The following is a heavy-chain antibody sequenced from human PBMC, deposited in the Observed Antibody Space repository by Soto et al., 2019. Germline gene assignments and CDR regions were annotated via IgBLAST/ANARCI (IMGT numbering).Heavy chain of an antibody. CDR2: ISAYNGNT. CDR1: GYTFTSYG. V-gene: IGHV1-18*01. CDR3: ARDPYDYGDYLAGYYYYYYGMDV. D-gene: IGHD4-17*01. Sequence: ASVKVSCKASGYTFTSYGISWVRQAPGQGLEWMGWISAYNGNTNYAQKLQGRVTMTADTSTSTAYMELSSLRSEDTAVYYCARDPYDYGDYLAGYYYYYYGMDVWGQGTTVTVSS. J-gene: IGHJ6*02.